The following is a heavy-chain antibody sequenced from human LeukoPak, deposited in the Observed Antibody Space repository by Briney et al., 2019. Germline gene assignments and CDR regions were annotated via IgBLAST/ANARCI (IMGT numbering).Heavy chain of an antibody. Sequence: ASVKVSCKASGYTFTGYYMHWVRQAPGQGLEWMGWINPNSGGTNYAQKFQGRVTMTRDTSIGTAYMELSRLRSDDTAVYYCARDWTEGIVVVPAALYWGQGTLVTVSS. J-gene: IGHJ4*02. D-gene: IGHD2-2*01. CDR3: ARDWTEGIVVVPAALY. CDR1: GYTFTGYY. V-gene: IGHV1-2*02. CDR2: INPNSGGT.